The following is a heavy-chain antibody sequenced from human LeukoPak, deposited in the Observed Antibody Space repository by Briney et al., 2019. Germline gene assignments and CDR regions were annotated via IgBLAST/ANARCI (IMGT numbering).Heavy chain of an antibody. Sequence: PSETLSLTCAVYGGSFSGYYWSWIRQPPVKGLEWIGEINHSGSTNYNPSLKSRVTISVDTSKNQFSLKLSSVTAADTAVYYCARPPRERDGYNRKFDYWGQGTLVTVSS. J-gene: IGHJ4*02. CDR3: ARPPRERDGYNRKFDY. D-gene: IGHD5-24*01. V-gene: IGHV4-34*01. CDR2: INHSGST. CDR1: GGSFSGYY.